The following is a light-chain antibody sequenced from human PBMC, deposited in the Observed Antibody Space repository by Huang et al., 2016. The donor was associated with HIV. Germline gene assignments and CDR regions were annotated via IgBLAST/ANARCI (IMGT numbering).Light chain of an antibody. CDR1: QDISNY. J-gene: IGKJ1*01. Sequence: DIQMTQSPSSLSASVGDRVTITCQASQDISNYLNWYQQKPGKAPKLLIYDASNLETGGPPGFSGSGSGTDFTFTISSLQPEDIATYYCQQYDTLPWTFGQGTKVEIK. V-gene: IGKV1-33*01. CDR3: QQYDTLPWT. CDR2: DAS.